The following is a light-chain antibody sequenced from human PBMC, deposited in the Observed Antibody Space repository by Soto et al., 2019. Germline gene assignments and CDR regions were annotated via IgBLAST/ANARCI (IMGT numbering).Light chain of an antibody. V-gene: IGKV1-5*01. CDR3: QQYNSYSST. J-gene: IGKJ1*01. Sequence: DIQMTQSPSTLSASVGDRVTITCRASQTISNWLAWYQQKPGKAPNLLIYDASSLESGVPSRFSGSGSGTEFTLTISSLQPADFATYYCQQYNSYSSTFGQGTKVEIK. CDR1: QTISNW. CDR2: DAS.